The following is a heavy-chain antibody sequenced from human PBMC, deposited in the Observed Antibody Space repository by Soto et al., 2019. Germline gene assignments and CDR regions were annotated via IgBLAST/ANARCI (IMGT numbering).Heavy chain of an antibody. V-gene: IGHV4-30-4*01. D-gene: IGHD4-17*01. CDR3: ARDDGDYGGGQYYFSY. Sequence: PSETLSLTCTVSGGSINRGNYFWSWIRQPPGKGLEWIGYIYYSGNTYYNPSLKSRVTISADTSKNQFSLKLSSVTAADTAVYYCARDDGDYGGGQYYFSYWGQGTLVTVSS. J-gene: IGHJ4*02. CDR2: IYYSGNT. CDR1: GGSINRGNYF.